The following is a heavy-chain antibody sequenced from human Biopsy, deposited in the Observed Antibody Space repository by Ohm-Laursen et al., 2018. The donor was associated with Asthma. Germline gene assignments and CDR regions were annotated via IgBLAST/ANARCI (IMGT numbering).Heavy chain of an antibody. D-gene: IGHD2-2*01. CDR3: ARKAGSCISRTCYSLDF. CDR2: INFVFGTT. Sequence: ASVTVSCKSLGGTFNTYVIGWVRQDPGQGLEWMGGINFVFGTTTYPQKFQDRVTITTDDSTNTVYMELSSLRSEDTAAYYCARKAGSCISRTCYSLDFWGQGTLVTVSS. CDR1: GGTFNTYV. J-gene: IGHJ4*02. V-gene: IGHV1-69*05.